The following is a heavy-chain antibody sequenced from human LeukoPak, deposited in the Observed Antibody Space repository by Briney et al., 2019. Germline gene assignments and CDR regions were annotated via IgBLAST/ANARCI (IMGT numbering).Heavy chain of an antibody. CDR3: ARKENVHYYFDY. J-gene: IGHJ4*02. D-gene: IGHD3-10*02. Sequence: SDTLSLTCAVSGYSITSSSWWGWIRQPPGKGLEWIGYIYHSGTTYYNPSLQSRVTMSVDTSKNQFSLKLSSVTAVDTAVYYCARKENVHYYFDYWGQGTLVTVSS. CDR2: IYHSGTT. CDR1: GYSITSSSW. V-gene: IGHV4-28*01.